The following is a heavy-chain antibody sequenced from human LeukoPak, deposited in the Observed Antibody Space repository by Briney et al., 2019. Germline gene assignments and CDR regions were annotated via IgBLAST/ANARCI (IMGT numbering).Heavy chain of an antibody. J-gene: IGHJ4*02. CDR3: AKKGYYASGSYFDY. V-gene: IGHV3-30*02. D-gene: IGHD3-10*01. CDR2: IRYEGTNK. Sequence: PGGSLRLSCAASGFTFSSYEMNWVRQAPGKGLEWVAFIRYEGTNKYYADSVKGRFFISRDNSKNTLYLQMNSLRPEDTAMYYCAKKGYYASGSYFDYWGQGTLVTVSS. CDR1: GFTFSSYE.